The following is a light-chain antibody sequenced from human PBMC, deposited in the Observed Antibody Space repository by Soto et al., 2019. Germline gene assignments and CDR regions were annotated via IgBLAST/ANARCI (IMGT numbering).Light chain of an antibody. CDR2: AAS. CDR3: LQDYNYPRT. V-gene: IGKV1-6*01. Sequence: IQMTHSPSSLSASVLYIVTITCRASQGIRNDLGWYQQKPGKAPDLLIYAASNLESGVPSRFSGSGSGTHFTLTISSLQPEDSATYYCLQDYNYPRTFGQGTRWIS. CDR1: QGIRND. J-gene: IGKJ1*01.